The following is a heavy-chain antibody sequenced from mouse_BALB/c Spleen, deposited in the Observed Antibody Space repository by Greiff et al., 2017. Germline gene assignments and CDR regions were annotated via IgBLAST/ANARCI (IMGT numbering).Heavy chain of an antibody. CDR2: ISYSGST. CDR1: GYSITSDYA. CDR3: ASGIYYGSPGFAY. D-gene: IGHD2-1*01. V-gene: IGHV3-2*02. J-gene: IGHJ3*01. Sequence: VQLKQSGPGLVKPSQSLSLTCTVTGYSITSDYAWNWIRQFPGNKLEWMGYISYSGSTSYNPSLKSRISITRDQSKNQFFLQLNSVTTEDTATYYCASGIYYGSPGFAYWGQGTLVTVSA.